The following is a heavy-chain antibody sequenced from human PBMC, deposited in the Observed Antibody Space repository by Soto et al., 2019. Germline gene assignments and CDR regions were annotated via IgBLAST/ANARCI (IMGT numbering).Heavy chain of an antibody. J-gene: IGHJ5*02. CDR2: ISYDGSNK. CDR3: ARGRIAAWNWFDP. CDR1: GFTFSSYA. Sequence: GGSLRLSCAAFGFTFSSYAMHWVRQAPGKGLEWVAVISYDGSNKYYADSVKGRFTISRDNSKNTLYLQMNSLRAEDTAVYYCARGRIAAWNWFDPWGQGTLVTVSS. D-gene: IGHD6-13*01. V-gene: IGHV3-30-3*01.